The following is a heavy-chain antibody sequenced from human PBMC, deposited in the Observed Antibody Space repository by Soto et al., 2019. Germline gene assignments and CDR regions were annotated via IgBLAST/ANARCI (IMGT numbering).Heavy chain of an antibody. CDR3: ASGTFSLEGVIVHLDY. CDR2: INPSGGST. V-gene: IGHV1-46*03. D-gene: IGHD3-16*02. J-gene: IGHJ4*02. Sequence: QVQLVQSGAEVKKPGASVKVSCKASGYTFTSYYMHWVRQAPGQGLEWMGIINPSGGSTSYAQKFQGRVTMTRDTSTSTVYMELSSLRSEDTAVYYCASGTFSLEGVIVHLDYWGQGTLVTVSS. CDR1: GYTFTSYY.